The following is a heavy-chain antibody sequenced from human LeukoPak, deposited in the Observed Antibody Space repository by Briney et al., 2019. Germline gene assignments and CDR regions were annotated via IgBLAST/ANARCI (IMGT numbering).Heavy chain of an antibody. CDR1: GFTFSSYG. J-gene: IGHJ5*02. CDR2: ISYDGSNK. Sequence: PGGSLRLSCAASGFTFSSYGMHWVRQAPGKGLEWVAVISYDGSNKYYADSVKGRFTISRDNSKSTLYLQMNSLRAEDTAVYYCAKDVDSSGFNPWGQGTLVTVSA. CDR3: AKDVDSSGFNP. V-gene: IGHV3-30*18. D-gene: IGHD3-22*01.